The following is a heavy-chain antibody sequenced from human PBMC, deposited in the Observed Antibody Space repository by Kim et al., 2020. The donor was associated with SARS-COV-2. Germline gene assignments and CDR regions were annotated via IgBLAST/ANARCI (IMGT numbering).Heavy chain of an antibody. Sequence: GGSLRLSCAASGFTFSDFYMGWLRQTPGKGLEWLSSITSTSSYTNYADSVKGRXXXTRXNAKNSLYLQMNSLRAEDTAGXXXARXXIGXKGLYDYXXXGTXXXVSS. CDR2: ITSTSSYT. J-gene: IGHJ4*02. CDR1: GFTFSDFY. CDR3: ARXXIGXKGLYDY. D-gene: IGHD1-26*01. V-gene: IGHV3-11*03.